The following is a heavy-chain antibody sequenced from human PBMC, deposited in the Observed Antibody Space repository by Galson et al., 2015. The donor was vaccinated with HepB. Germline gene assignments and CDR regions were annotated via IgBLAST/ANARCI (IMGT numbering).Heavy chain of an antibody. D-gene: IGHD6-13*01. CDR1: GFTFRSYA. Sequence: SLRLSCAASGFTFRSYAMHWVRQAPGKGLGWVAVISYDGSNKYYADSVKGRFTVSRDNSKNTLYRQMNSLRAEDTAVYYCAREGLSGSWSFFYFDYWGQGTLVTVSS. J-gene: IGHJ4*02. CDR3: AREGLSGSWSFFYFDY. V-gene: IGHV3-30*04. CDR2: ISYDGSNK.